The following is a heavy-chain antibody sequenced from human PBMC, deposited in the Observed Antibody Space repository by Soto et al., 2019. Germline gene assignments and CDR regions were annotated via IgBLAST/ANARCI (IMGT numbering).Heavy chain of an antibody. D-gene: IGHD6-6*01. Sequence: SVKVSCKASGGTFSSYAISWVRQAPGQGLEWMGGIIPIFGTANYAQKFQGRVTITADESTSTAYMELSSLRSEDTAVYYCARATDSSSSRYYYYYYGMDVWGQGTTVTV. J-gene: IGHJ6*02. CDR1: GGTFSSYA. V-gene: IGHV1-69*13. CDR3: ARATDSSSSRYYYYYYGMDV. CDR2: IIPIFGTA.